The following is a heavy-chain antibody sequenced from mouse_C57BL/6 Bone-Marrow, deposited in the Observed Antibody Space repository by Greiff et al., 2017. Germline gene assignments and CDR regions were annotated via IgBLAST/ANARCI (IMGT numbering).Heavy chain of an antibody. V-gene: IGHV14-2*01. J-gene: IGHJ4*01. CDR3: ARPMDY. CDR2: IDPEDGET. Sequence: VQLKESGAELVKPGASVKLSCTASGFNIKDYYMHWVKQRTEQGLEWIGRIDPEDGETQYAPKFQGKATITADTSSNTAYLQLSSLTSDDTAVYYCARPMDYWGQGTSVTVSS. CDR1: GFNIKDYY.